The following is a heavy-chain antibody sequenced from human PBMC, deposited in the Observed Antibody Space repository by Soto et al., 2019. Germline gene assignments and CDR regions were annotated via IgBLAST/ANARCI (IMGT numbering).Heavy chain of an antibody. J-gene: IGHJ4*02. V-gene: IGHV1-8*01. CDR1: GYTFTSYD. Sequence: ASVKVSCKASGYTFTSYDINWLRQATGQGLEWMGWMNPTNSQTDYAQKFQGRVALTWDTSISTAYLDLSSLTSDDTAVYYCARGEWVLPIWGQGTLVTVSS. CDR2: MNPTNSQT. D-gene: IGHD1-26*01. CDR3: ARGEWVLPI.